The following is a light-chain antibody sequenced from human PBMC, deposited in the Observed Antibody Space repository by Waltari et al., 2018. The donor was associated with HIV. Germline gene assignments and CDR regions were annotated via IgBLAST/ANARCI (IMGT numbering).Light chain of an antibody. CDR2: ESY. J-gene: IGLJ3*02. Sequence: NFMLTQPHSVSESPGKTVTISCTRSSGSIAGNFVQWFQRRPGSSPTTVIYESYCRTSGVPARFSGSIDRSSNSASLTISGLKTEDEADYYCQSYDSNKNWVFGGGTKLTVL. V-gene: IGLV6-57*01. CDR1: SGSIAGNF. CDR3: QSYDSNKNWV.